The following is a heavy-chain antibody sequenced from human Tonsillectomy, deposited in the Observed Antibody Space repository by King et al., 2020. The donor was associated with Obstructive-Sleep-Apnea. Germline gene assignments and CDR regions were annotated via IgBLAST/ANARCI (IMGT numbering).Heavy chain of an antibody. D-gene: IGHD6-13*01. CDR1: GFSLTTHAMC. J-gene: IGHJ4*02. Sequence: VTLKESGPALVKPTQTLTLTCTFSGFSLTTHAMCVGWIRQPPGKALEWLALIDWDDDKYYRTSLKTSLTISKDTPKNQVVLTVTNMDPVDTATYYCARIVEGSSWYALDYWGQGTLVTVSS. V-gene: IGHV2-70*01. CDR3: ARIVEGSSWYALDY. CDR2: IDWDDDK.